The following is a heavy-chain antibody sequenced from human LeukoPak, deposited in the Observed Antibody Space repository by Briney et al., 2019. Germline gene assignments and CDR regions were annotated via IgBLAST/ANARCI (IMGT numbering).Heavy chain of an antibody. CDR3: ARKENVYYYFDY. CDR2: IYHSGTT. Sequence: SDTLSLTCAVSGYSITSSSWWGWIRQPPGKGLEWIGYIYHSGTTYHNPSLQSRVTMSVDTSKNQFSLKPSSVTAVDTAVYYCARKENVYYYFDYWGQGTLVTVSS. CDR1: GYSITSSSW. D-gene: IGHD3-10*01. J-gene: IGHJ4*02. V-gene: IGHV4-28*01.